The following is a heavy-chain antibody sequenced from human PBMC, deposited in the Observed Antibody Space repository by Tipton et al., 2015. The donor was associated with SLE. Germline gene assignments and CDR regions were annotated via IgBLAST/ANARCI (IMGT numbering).Heavy chain of an antibody. CDR3: AREVEYSYGYFDY. D-gene: IGHD5-18*01. CDR1: GGSISSHY. J-gene: IGHJ4*02. CDR2: IYTSGST. V-gene: IGHV4-4*08. Sequence: TLSLTCTVSGGSISSHYWSWIRQPPGKGLEWIGYIYTSGSTNYNPSLKSRVTMSVDTSKNQFSLKLSSVTAADTAVYYCAREVEYSYGYFDYWGQGTLVTVSS.